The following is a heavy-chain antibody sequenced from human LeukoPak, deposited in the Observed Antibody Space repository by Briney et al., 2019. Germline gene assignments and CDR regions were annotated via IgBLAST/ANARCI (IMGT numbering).Heavy chain of an antibody. D-gene: IGHD3-9*01. V-gene: IGHV1-69*05. CDR3: ASDILTGPYYYYYYMDV. J-gene: IGHJ6*03. CDR1: GGTFSSYA. Sequence: SVKVSCKASGGTFSSYAISWVRQAPGQGLEWMGGIIPIFGTANHAQKFQGRVTITTDESTSTAYMELSSLRSENTAVYYCASDILTGPYYYYYYMDVWGKGTTVTVSS. CDR2: IIPIFGTA.